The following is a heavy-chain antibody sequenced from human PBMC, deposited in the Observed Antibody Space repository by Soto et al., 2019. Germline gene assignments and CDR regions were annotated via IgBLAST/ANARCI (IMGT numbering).Heavy chain of an antibody. CDR3: ARHLSHYDILSGFQTLKWFDP. J-gene: IGHJ5*02. V-gene: IGHV4-39*01. CDR1: GGSISSSSYY. Sequence: QLQLQESGPGLVKPSETLSLTCTVSGGSISSSSYYWGWIRQPPGKGLEWIGSIYYSGSTYYNPSLKSRVTISVDTSKNQFSLKLSSVTAADTAVYYCARHLSHYDILSGFQTLKWFDPWGQGTLVTVSS. CDR2: IYYSGST. D-gene: IGHD3-9*01.